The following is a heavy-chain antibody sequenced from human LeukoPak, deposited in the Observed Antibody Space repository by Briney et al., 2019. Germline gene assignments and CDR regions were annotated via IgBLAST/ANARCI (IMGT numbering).Heavy chain of an antibody. CDR2: ISSSSSYI. CDR1: GFTFSSYS. J-gene: IGHJ4*02. D-gene: IGHD3-22*01. Sequence: GGSLGLSCAASGFTFSSYSMNWVRQAPGKGLEWVSSISSSSSYIYYADSVKGRFTISRDNAKNSLYLQMNSLRAEDTAVYYCARALGTMIVVVTFDYWGQGTLVTVSS. CDR3: ARALGTMIVVVTFDY. V-gene: IGHV3-21*01.